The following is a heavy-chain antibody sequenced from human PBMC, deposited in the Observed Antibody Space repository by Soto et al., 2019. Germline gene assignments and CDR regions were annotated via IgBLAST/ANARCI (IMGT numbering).Heavy chain of an antibody. CDR2: ISSSGSTI. Sequence: QVQLVESGGGLVKPGGSLRLSCAASGFTFIDYYMSWIRQAPGKGLEWVSYISSSGSTIYYADSVKGRFTISRDNAKNALYLQMNSLRAEDPAVYYCARYYGDPSSRYWYFDLWGRGTLVTVSS. CDR1: GFTFIDYY. CDR3: ARYYGDPSSRYWYFDL. V-gene: IGHV3-11*01. J-gene: IGHJ2*01. D-gene: IGHD4-17*01.